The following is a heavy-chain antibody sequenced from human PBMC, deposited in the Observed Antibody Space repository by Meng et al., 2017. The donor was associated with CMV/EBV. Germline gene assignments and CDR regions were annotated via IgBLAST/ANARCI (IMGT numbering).Heavy chain of an antibody. CDR3: ARQSYCSGGSCPVDY. V-gene: IGHV4-39*07. CDR2: IYYSGST. Sequence: SETLSLTCTVSGGSISSSSYYWGWIRQPPGKGLEWIGSIYYSGSTYYNPSLKSRVTISVDTSKNQFSLKLSSVTAADTAVYYCARQSYCSGGSCPVDYWGQGTLVTVSS. J-gene: IGHJ4*02. CDR1: GGSISSSSYY. D-gene: IGHD2-15*01.